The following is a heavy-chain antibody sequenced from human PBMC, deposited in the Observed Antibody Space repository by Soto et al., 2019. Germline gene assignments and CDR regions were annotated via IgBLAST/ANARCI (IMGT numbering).Heavy chain of an antibody. V-gene: IGHV4-30-4*01. D-gene: IGHD6-13*01. Sequence: SETLSLTCTVSGGSISSGDYYWSWIRQPPGKGLEWIGYIYYSGSTYYNPSLKSRVTISVDRSKNQFSLKLSSVTAADTAVYYCASSHAGAHITAAVHWGQGTLVTVSS. CDR1: GGSISSGDYY. CDR3: ASSHAGAHITAAVH. CDR2: IYYSGST. J-gene: IGHJ4*02.